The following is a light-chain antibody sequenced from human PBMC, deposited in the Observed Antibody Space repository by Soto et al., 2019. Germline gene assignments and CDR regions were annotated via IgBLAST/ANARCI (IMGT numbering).Light chain of an antibody. J-gene: IGLJ1*01. CDR1: SSNIGSNY. CDR3: AAWDDSLSGYF. V-gene: IGLV1-47*01. CDR2: RNN. Sequence: QSVLTQPPSASGTPGQRVTISCSGSSSNIGSNYVYWYQQLPGTAPKLLIYRNNQRPSGVPDRFSGSKSGTSASLAISGFRSEDEADYYCAAWDDSLSGYFFGTGTKVTVL.